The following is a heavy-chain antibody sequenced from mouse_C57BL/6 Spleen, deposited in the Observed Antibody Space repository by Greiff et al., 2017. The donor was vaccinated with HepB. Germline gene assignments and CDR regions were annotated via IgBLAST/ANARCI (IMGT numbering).Heavy chain of an antibody. CDR3: ARRRLYYFDY. Sequence: EVQLQESGGGLVKPGGSLKLSCAASGFTFSDYGMHWVRQAPEKGLEWVAYISSGSSTIYYADTVKGRFTISRDNAKNTLFLQMTSLRSEDTAMYYCARRRLYYFDYWGQGTTLTVSS. CDR2: ISSGSSTI. J-gene: IGHJ2*01. CDR1: GFTFSDYG. V-gene: IGHV5-17*01.